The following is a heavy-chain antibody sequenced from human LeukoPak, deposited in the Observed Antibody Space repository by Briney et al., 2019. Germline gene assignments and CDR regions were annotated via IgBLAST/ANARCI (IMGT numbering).Heavy chain of an antibody. CDR2: IYPGDSDT. D-gene: IGHD3-22*01. V-gene: IGHV5-51*01. CDR3: ARRRYYDSSGYYYAYWYFDL. CDR1: GYIFTSYC. Sequence: GESLKISCKGSGYIFTSYCIGWVRQMPGKGLEWMGIIYPGDSDTRYNPSFQDQVTISADKSISTAYLQWSSLMASDTAMYYCARRRYYDSSGYYYAYWYFDLWGRGTLVTVSS. J-gene: IGHJ2*01.